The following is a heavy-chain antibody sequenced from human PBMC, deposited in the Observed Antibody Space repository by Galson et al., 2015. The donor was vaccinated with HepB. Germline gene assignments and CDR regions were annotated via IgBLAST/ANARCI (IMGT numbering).Heavy chain of an antibody. CDR3: ARHPKYYDILTGVPRGNYGMDV. J-gene: IGHJ6*02. V-gene: IGHV5-10-1*01. CDR2: IDPSDSYT. Sequence: QSGAEVKKPGESLRISCKGSGYSFTSYWISWVRQMPGKGLEWMGRIDPSDSYTNYSPSFQGHVTISADKSISTAYLQWSSLKASDTAMYYCARHPKYYDILTGVPRGNYGMDVWGQGTTVTVSS. D-gene: IGHD3-9*01. CDR1: GYSFTSYW.